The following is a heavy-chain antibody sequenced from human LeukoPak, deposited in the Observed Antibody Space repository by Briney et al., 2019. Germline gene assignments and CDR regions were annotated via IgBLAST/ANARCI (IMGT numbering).Heavy chain of an antibody. Sequence: SGPTLVNPTQTLTLTCTFSGFSLSTSGMCVSWIRQPPGKALEWLARIDWDDDKYYSTSLKTRLTISKDTSKNQVVLTMTNMDPVDTATYYCARISVGATTDGAFDIWGQGTMVTVSS. V-gene: IGHV2-70*11. CDR1: GFSLSTSGMC. J-gene: IGHJ3*02. CDR3: ARISVGATTDGAFDI. D-gene: IGHD1-26*01. CDR2: IDWDDDK.